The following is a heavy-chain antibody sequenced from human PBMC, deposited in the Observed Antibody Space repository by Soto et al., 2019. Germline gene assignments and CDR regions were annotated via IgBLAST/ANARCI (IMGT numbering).Heavy chain of an antibody. CDR1: GYTFTSYG. CDR3: ARGSVPSPFGELSQYYFDY. D-gene: IGHD3-10*01. Sequence: QVQLVQSGAEVKKPGASVKVSCKASGYTFTSYGISWVRQAPGQGLEWMGWISAYNGNTNYAQKPQGRVTMTTDTSTSTAYMELRSLRSDDTAVYYCARGSVPSPFGELSQYYFDYWGQGTLVTVSS. V-gene: IGHV1-18*01. J-gene: IGHJ4*02. CDR2: ISAYNGNT.